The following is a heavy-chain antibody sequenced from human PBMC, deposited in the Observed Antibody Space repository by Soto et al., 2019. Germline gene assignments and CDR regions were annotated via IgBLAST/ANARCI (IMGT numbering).Heavy chain of an antibody. CDR2: ISPSTTAI. CDR1: GFTFSSSA. J-gene: IGHJ4*02. Sequence: GSLRLSCVASGFTFSSSAMNWVRQAPGKGLEWVSYISPSTTAIMYYTDSVKGRFTISRDNARNSLYLQMNSLRDEDTAVYYCARGSYGSGSYYPTPFDFWGQGTLVTVSS. CDR3: ARGSYGSGSYYPTPFDF. V-gene: IGHV3-48*02. D-gene: IGHD3-10*01.